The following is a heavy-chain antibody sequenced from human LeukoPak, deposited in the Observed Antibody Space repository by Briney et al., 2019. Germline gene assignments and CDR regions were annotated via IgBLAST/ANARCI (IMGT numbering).Heavy chain of an antibody. CDR2: IYTSGST. J-gene: IGHJ4*02. V-gene: IGHV4-4*07. Sequence: SETLSLTCTVSGGSISSYYWSWIRQPAGKGLEWIGRIYTSGSTNYNPSLKSRVTMSVDTSKNQFSLKLISVTAADTALYYCARGGSSGVLPEKMDHWGQGALVTVSS. D-gene: IGHD3-22*01. CDR1: GGSISSYY. CDR3: ARGGSSGVLPEKMDH.